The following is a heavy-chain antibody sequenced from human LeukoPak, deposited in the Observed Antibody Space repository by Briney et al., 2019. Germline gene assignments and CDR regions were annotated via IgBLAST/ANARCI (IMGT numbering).Heavy chain of an antibody. J-gene: IGHJ4*02. V-gene: IGHV3-23*01. Sequence: GGSLRLSCAASGFTFTSCAMSWVRQAPGKGLEWVSAIIGDGRSTYYADSVKGRFTISRDNSKNTFYLQMNSLRAEDTAVYYCAKGPLFWSGYHYFDYWGQGTLVTVSS. CDR1: GFTFTSCA. D-gene: IGHD3-3*01. CDR3: AKGPLFWSGYHYFDY. CDR2: IIGDGRST.